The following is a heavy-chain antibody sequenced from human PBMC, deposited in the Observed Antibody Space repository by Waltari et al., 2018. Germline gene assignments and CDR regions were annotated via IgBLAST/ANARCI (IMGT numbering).Heavy chain of an antibody. D-gene: IGHD3-16*02. CDR3: ARMGYDYIWGSYRRKPRADAFDI. V-gene: IGHV4-34*01. Sequence: QVQLQQWGAGLLKPSETLSLTCAVYGGSFSGYYWSWIRQPPGTGLEWIGEINHSGSTNYNPSLKSRVTISVDTSKNQFSLKLSSVTAADTAVYYCARMGYDYIWGSYRRKPRADAFDIWGQGTMVTVSS. J-gene: IGHJ3*02. CDR1: GGSFSGYY. CDR2: INHSGST.